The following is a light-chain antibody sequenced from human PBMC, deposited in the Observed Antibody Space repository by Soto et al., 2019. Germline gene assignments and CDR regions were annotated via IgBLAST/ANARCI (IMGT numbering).Light chain of an antibody. CDR1: EGVSAD. CDR2: DTS. V-gene: IGKV3D-11*01. Sequence: DIVVTQTPATLSLSPGERATFSCSASEGVSADLNWYQHKPGQPPRLLIYDTSKRATGIPDRFSGSMSQTDFTITISSLESEDFAVYDCKLRSTFLYTFGQGIKLEIK. J-gene: IGKJ2*01. CDR3: KLRSTFLYT.